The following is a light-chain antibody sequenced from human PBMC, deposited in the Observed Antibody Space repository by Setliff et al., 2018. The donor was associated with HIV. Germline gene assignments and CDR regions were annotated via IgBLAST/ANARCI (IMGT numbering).Light chain of an antibody. CDR3: SSYTSSNTFYV. Sequence: QSALAQPASVSGSPGQSITISCTGTSSDVGGYSYVSWYQQHPDKAPKLMIYDVTNRPSGVSNRFSGSKSGNTASLTISGLQAEDEADYYCSSYTSSNTFYVFATGTKV. V-gene: IGLV2-14*03. J-gene: IGLJ1*01. CDR1: SSDVGGYSY. CDR2: DVT.